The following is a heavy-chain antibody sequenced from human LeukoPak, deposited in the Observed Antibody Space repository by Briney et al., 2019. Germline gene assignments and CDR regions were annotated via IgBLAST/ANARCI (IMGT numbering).Heavy chain of an antibody. CDR1: GFTFSSYR. J-gene: IGHJ6*02. CDR2: TSSSDSTK. Sequence: GGSLRLSCAASGFTFSSYRMNWVRQAPGKGLEWVSYTSSSDSTKYYADSVKGRFTISRDNAKDSLYLQMNGLRDEDTAVYYCARVTETTLDSVNGMGVWGQGTTVTVSS. CDR3: ARVTETTLDSVNGMGV. D-gene: IGHD3/OR15-3a*01. V-gene: IGHV3-48*02.